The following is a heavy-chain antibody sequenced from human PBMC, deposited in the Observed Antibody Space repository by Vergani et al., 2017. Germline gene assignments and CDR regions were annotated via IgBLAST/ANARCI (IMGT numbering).Heavy chain of an antibody. D-gene: IGHD2-2*01. CDR2: IYYSGST. CDR1: GGSISSYY. CDR3: ARVWGYCSSTSCYQYYFDY. Sequence: QVQLQESGPGLVKPSETLSLTCTVSGGSISSYYWSWIRQPPGKGLEWIGYIYYSGSTNYNPSLKSRVTISVDTSKNQFSLNLSSVTAADTAVYYCARVWGYCSSTSCYQYYFDYWGQGTLVTVSS. J-gene: IGHJ4*02. V-gene: IGHV4-59*01.